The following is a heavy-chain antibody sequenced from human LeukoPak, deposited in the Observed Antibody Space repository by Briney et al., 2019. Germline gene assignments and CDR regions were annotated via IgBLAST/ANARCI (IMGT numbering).Heavy chain of an antibody. V-gene: IGHV3-21*01. CDR2: ISSSSSYI. CDR1: GFSFSSHS. CDR3: ARDLKYDSSGLFDY. J-gene: IGHJ4*02. Sequence: GGSLRLSCAASGFSFSSHSMNWARQAPGKGLEWVSSISSSSSYIYYAGSVKGRFTISRDNAKNSLYLQMSSLRAEDTAVYYCARDLKYDSSGLFDYWGQGTLVTVSS. D-gene: IGHD3-22*01.